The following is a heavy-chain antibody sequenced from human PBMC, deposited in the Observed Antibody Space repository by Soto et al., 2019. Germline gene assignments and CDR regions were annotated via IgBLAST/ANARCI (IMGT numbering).Heavy chain of an antibody. Sequence: QVPLVQSGAEVKKPGASVKVSCKVSGYTLTELSMHWVRQAPGKGLEWMGGFDPEDGETIYAQKFQGRVTMTEDTSTDTAYMELSSLRSEDTAVYYCATGSNYYDSSGYIAGGYFQHWGQGTLVTVSS. CDR2: FDPEDGET. CDR3: ATGSNYYDSSGYIAGGYFQH. J-gene: IGHJ1*01. V-gene: IGHV1-24*01. CDR1: GYTLTELS. D-gene: IGHD3-22*01.